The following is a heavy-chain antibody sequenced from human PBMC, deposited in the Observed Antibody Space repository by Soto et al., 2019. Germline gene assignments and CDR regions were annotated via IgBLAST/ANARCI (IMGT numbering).Heavy chain of an antibody. CDR1: GGSIGSFY. V-gene: IGHV4-59*08. CDR3: VGTGTTGDY. J-gene: IGHJ4*02. CDR2: IDYSGFT. Sequence: SETLSLTCTVSGGSIGSFYWSWIRQPPGKGLEWIGYIDYSGFTNYNPSLKSRVTISIDTPNNWFYLKLNSVTATDTAIYYCVGTGTTGDYCGRGTLVIVSS. D-gene: IGHD4-17*01.